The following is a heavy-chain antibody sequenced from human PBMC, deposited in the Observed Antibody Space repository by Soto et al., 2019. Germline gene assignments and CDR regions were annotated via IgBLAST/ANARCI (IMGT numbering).Heavy chain of an antibody. CDR1: GGTFSSYA. D-gene: IGHD2-2*01. CDR3: ARSQGSSTSLEIYYYYYYGMDV. V-gene: IGHV1-69*01. CDR2: IIPISGTA. J-gene: IGHJ6*02. Sequence: QVQLVQSGAEVKKPGSSVKVSCKASGGTFSSYAISWVRQAPGQGLEWMGGIIPISGTAHYAQKFQGRVTITADESTSTAYMELSSLRSEDTAVYYCARSQGSSTSLEIYYYYYYGMDVWGQGTTVTVPS.